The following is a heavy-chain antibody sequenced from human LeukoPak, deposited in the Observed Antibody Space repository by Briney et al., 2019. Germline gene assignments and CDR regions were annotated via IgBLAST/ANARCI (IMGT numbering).Heavy chain of an antibody. D-gene: IGHD6-19*01. CDR2: IIPILGIA. J-gene: IGHJ4*02. V-gene: IGHV1-69*04. CDR3: ARDHMRQWLPYYFDY. Sequence: ASVKVSCKASGGTFSSYAISWVRQAPGQGLEWMGRIIPILGIANYAQKFQGRVTITAAKSTSTAYMELSSLRSEDTAVYYCARDHMRQWLPYYFDYWGQGTLVTVSS. CDR1: GGTFSSYA.